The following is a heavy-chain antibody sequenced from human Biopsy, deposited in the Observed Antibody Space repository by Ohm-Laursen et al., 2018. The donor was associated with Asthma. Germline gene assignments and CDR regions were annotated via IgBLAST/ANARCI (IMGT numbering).Heavy chain of an antibody. CDR2: INSVFGTT. V-gene: IGHV1-69*13. CDR3: ARKAGSCISRTCYSLDF. CDR1: GGTFNTYV. J-gene: IGHJ4*02. Sequence: SVKVSCKSLGGTFNTYVIGWVRQAPGQGLEWMGGINSVFGTTTYPQKFQDRVTITADDSSSTVYMELSSLRSEDTAVYYCARKAGSCISRTCYSLDFWGQGTLVTASS. D-gene: IGHD2-2*01.